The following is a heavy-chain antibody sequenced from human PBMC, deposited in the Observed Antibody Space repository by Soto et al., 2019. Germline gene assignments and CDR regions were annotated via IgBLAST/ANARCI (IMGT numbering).Heavy chain of an antibody. Sequence: SVKVSCKASVDTFSSYAISWVRQAPGQGLEWMGGIIPIFGTANYAQKFQGRVTITADEYTSTAYMDLSSLRSEDTAVYYCARDKGQQIAYYYYGMDVWGEGTTVTVSS. CDR1: VDTFSSYA. CDR2: IIPIFGTA. CDR3: ARDKGQQIAYYYYGMDV. V-gene: IGHV1-69*13. J-gene: IGHJ6*04. D-gene: IGHD6-13*01.